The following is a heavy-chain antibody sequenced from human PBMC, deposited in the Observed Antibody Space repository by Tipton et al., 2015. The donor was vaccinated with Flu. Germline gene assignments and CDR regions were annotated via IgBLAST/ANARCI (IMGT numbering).Heavy chain of an antibody. J-gene: IGHJ4*02. CDR3: ASGNTATDY. CDR2: TYYSGST. V-gene: IGHV4-39*01. CDR1: GGSISSSSYY. Sequence: GLVKPSETLSLTCTVSGGSISSSSYYWGWIRQPPGKGLEWIGSTYYSGSTYYNPSLKSRVTISVDTSKNQFSLKLSSVTAADTAVYYCASGNTATDYWGQGTLVTVSS. D-gene: IGHD5-18*01.